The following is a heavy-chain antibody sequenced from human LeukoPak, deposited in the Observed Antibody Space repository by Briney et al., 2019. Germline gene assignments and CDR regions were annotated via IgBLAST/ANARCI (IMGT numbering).Heavy chain of an antibody. CDR3: ARDIVVVPAGLYYYVMDV. V-gene: IGHV3-7*01. Sequence: GGSLRLSCAASGFIFTNYFMSWVRQAPGKGLEWVASIKHDGSEKYYVDSVRGRFTISRDNTMNSLYLQMNSLRTEDTAVYYCARDIVVVPAGLYYYVMDVWGQGTTVTVSS. CDR1: GFIFTNYF. CDR2: IKHDGSEK. D-gene: IGHD2-2*01. J-gene: IGHJ6*02.